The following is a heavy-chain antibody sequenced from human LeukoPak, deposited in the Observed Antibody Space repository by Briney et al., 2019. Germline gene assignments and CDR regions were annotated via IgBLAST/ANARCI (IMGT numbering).Heavy chain of an antibody. CDR1: GGSISSYY. CDR3: ARENSGSYREFDY. V-gene: IGHV4-4*07. Sequence: PETLSLTCTVSGGSISSYYWSWIRQPAGKGLEWIGRIYTSGSTNYNASLKSRVSMSVDTSKNQFSLKLSSVTAADTAVFYCARENSGSYREFDYWGQGTLVTVS. J-gene: IGHJ4*02. CDR2: IYTSGST. D-gene: IGHD1-26*01.